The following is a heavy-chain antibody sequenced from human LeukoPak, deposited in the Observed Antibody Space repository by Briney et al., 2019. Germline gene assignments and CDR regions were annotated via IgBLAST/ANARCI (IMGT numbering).Heavy chain of an antibody. J-gene: IGHJ4*02. CDR1: GFTFSSYG. Sequence: GGSLRLSCAASGFTFSSYGMHWVRQAPGKGLEWVAFIWYDGSNKYYADSVKGRFTISRDNSKNTLYLQMNSLKTEDTAVYYCAKSYLGVTAHNGGQGTLVSVSS. CDR2: IWYDGSNK. D-gene: IGHD2-21*02. CDR3: AKSYLGVTAHN. V-gene: IGHV3-30*02.